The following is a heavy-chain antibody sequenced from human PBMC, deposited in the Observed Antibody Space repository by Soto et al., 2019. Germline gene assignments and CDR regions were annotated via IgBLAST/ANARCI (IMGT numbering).Heavy chain of an antibody. J-gene: IGHJ4*02. CDR3: ASKGTWYRDYFYY. D-gene: IGHD6-13*01. V-gene: IGHV1-69*06. CDR1: GGTFSSYA. Sequence: SVKVSCKASGGTFSSYAISWVRQAPGQGLEWMGGIIPIFGTANYAQKFQGRVTITADKSTSAAYMELSSLRSEETAVYYCASKGTWYRDYFYYCQQETLVTVSS. CDR2: IIPIFGTA.